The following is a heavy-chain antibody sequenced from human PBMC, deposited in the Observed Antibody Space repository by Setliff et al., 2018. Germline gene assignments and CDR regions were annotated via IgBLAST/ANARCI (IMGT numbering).Heavy chain of an antibody. CDR2: ISSSSSTI. D-gene: IGHD7-27*01. CDR1: GFTFSSYS. J-gene: IGHJ4*02. Sequence: GSLRLSCAASGFTFSSYSMNWVRQAPGKGLEWVSYISSSSSTIYYADSVKGRFTISRDNAKNSLYLQMNSLRAEDTAVYYCATNRGGDYFDYWGQGTLVTVSS. CDR3: ATNRGGDYFDY. V-gene: IGHV3-48*04.